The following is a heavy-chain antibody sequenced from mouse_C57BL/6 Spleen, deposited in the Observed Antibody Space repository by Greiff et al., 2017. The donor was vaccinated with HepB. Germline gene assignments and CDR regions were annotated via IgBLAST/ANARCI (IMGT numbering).Heavy chain of an antibody. J-gene: IGHJ4*01. CDR1: GFTFSDYG. V-gene: IGHV5-17*01. CDR2: ISSGSSTI. Sequence: DVKLVESGGGLVKPGGSLKLSCAASGFTFSDYGMHWVRQAPEKGLEWVAYISSGSSTIYYADTVKGRFTISRDNAKNTLFLQMTSLRSEDTAMYYCARDKGDAMDYWGQGTSVTVSS. CDR3: ARDKGDAMDY.